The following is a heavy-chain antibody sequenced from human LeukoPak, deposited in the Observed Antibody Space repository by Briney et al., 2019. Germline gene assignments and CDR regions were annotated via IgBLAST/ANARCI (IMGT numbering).Heavy chain of an antibody. V-gene: IGHV4-39*07. D-gene: IGHD3-22*01. Sequence: SETLSLTCTVSGGSLRSSGHWWVWIRQPPGKGLEWIGSIHYSGKVYYNPSLKSRVTTSVDTSTDQFSLKLSSVTAADTAVYYCAREVEYYDSSGYLTLFDYWGQGTLVTVSS. CDR1: GGSLRSSGHW. CDR2: IHYSGKV. CDR3: AREVEYYDSSGYLTLFDY. J-gene: IGHJ4*02.